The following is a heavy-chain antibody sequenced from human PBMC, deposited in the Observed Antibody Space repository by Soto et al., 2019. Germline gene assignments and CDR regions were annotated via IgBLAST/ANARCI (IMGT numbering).Heavy chain of an antibody. CDR3: ARQYGSGSYYNQKMIYGMDV. D-gene: IGHD3-10*01. CDR1: GYSFTSYW. CDR2: IDPSDSYT. J-gene: IGHJ6*02. V-gene: IGHV5-10-1*01. Sequence: LKISCKGSGYSFTSYWISWVRQRPGKGREWMGRIDPSDSYTNYSPSFQGHVTISADKSISTAYLQWSSMKASDTAMYYCARQYGSGSYYNQKMIYGMDVWGQGTTVTVSS.